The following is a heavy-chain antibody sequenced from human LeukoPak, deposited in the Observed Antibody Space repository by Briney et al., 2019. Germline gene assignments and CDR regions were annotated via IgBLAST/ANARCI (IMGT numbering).Heavy chain of an antibody. J-gene: IGHJ4*02. CDR3: VRIAAGPR. CDR1: GFTLSSYW. CDR2: INKDGTSA. D-gene: IGHD2-15*01. V-gene: IGHV3-74*01. Sequence: PGGSLRLSCAASGFTLSSYWMHWFRQVPGKGPVWVSVINKDGTSATYADSVRGRFTISRDNAKNTLYLQMNSLRVEDTAVYFCVRIAAGPRWGQGTLVTVSS.